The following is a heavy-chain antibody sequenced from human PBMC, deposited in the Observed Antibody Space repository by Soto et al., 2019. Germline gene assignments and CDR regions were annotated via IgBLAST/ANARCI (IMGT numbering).Heavy chain of an antibody. V-gene: IGHV4-59*01. Sequence: SETLSLTCTVSGGSISSYYWSWIRQPPGKGLEWIGYIYYSGSTNYNPSLKSRVTISVDTSKNQFSLKLSSVTAADTAVYYCARDGDYDYFDYWGQGTLVTVSS. D-gene: IGHD4-17*01. CDR3: ARDGDYDYFDY. J-gene: IGHJ4*02. CDR1: GGSISSYY. CDR2: IYYSGST.